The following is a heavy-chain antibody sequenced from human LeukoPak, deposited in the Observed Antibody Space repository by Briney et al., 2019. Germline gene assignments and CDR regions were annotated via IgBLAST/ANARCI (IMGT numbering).Heavy chain of an antibody. CDR3: ARDYYGSGALWGY. J-gene: IGHJ4*02. CDR1: GGSISSSDYY. V-gene: IGHV4-39*07. Sequence: SETLSLTCTVSGGSISSSDYYWGWIRQPPGRGLEWIGTIYYSGSTYYNPSLKSRVTISVDTSKNQFSLKLSSVTAADTAVYYCARDYYGSGALWGYWGQGTLVTVSS. CDR2: IYYSGST. D-gene: IGHD3-10*01.